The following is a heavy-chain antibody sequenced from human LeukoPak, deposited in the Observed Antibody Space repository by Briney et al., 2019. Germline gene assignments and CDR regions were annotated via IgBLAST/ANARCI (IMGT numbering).Heavy chain of an antibody. V-gene: IGHV4-59*12. D-gene: IGHD6-13*01. J-gene: IGHJ3*02. CDR1: GGSISSYY. Sequence: SETLSLTCTVYGGSISSYYWSWIRQPPGKGLEWIGYIYHSGSTNYNPSLKSRVTMSVDTSKNQFSLKLRSVTAADTAVYYCARDREQQLVRFYNAFDIWGQGTMVTVSS. CDR3: ARDREQQLVRFYNAFDI. CDR2: IYHSGST.